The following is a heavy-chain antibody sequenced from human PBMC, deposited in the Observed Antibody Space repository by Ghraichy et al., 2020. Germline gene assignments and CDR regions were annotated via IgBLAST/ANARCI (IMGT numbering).Heavy chain of an antibody. CDR1: GYTFTSYD. CDR2: MNPNSGNT. J-gene: IGHJ6*03. V-gene: IGHV1-8*01. Sequence: ASVKVSCKASGYTFTSYDINWVRQATGQGLEWMGWMNPNSGNTGYAQKFQGRVTMTRNTSISTAYMELSSLRSEDTAVYYCARRAGDSYGYYYYYYMDVWGKGTTVTVSS. D-gene: IGHD5-18*01. CDR3: ARRAGDSYGYYYYYYMDV.